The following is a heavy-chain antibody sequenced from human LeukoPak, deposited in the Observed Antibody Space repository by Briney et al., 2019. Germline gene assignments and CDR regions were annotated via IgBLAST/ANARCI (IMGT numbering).Heavy chain of an antibody. CDR3: AKPIVVVVAATPFDY. D-gene: IGHD2-15*01. CDR2: ISGSGGST. V-gene: IGHV3-23*01. CDR1: GFTFSSYA. Sequence: GGSLRLSCAASGFTFSSYAMSWVRQAPGKGLEWVSAISGSGGSTYYADSVKGRFTISRDNSKNTLYLQMNSLRAEDTAVYYCAKPIVVVVAATPFDYWGQGTLVTVSS. J-gene: IGHJ4*02.